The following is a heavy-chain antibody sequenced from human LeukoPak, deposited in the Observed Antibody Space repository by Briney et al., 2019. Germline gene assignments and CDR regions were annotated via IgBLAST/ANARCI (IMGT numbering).Heavy chain of an antibody. D-gene: IGHD3-3*01. CDR2: INPNSGGT. Sequence: GALVKVSCKASGYTLTGYYMHWVRQAPGQGLEWMGWINPNSGGTNYAQKFQGRVTMTRDTSISTAYMELSRLRSDDTAVYYCGRDGQGTYYDFEMDVWGKGTTVTVSS. CDR3: GRDGQGTYYDFEMDV. J-gene: IGHJ6*04. V-gene: IGHV1-2*02. CDR1: GYTLTGYY.